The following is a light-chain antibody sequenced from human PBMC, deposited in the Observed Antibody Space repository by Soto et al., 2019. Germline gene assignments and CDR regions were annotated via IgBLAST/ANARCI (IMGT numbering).Light chain of an antibody. J-gene: IGLJ3*02. CDR1: SSNIGAGYD. Sequence: QALVTQPPSVSGAPGQRVTISCTGSSSNIGAGYDVHWYQQLPGTAPKLLIYGNSNRPSGVPDRFSGSKSGTSASLAITGLQAEDEAAYYCRSYDRSLSGWVFGGGTKLTVL. CDR2: GNS. CDR3: RSYDRSLSGWV. V-gene: IGLV1-40*01.